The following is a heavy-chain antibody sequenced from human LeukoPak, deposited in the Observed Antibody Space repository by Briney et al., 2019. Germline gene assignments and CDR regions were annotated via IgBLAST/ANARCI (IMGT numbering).Heavy chain of an antibody. Sequence: GGSLRLSCAASGFTFNNYAMSWVRQAPAKGLEWVSGISGSGGSTDYADSVKGRFTISRDNSKNAVYLQMTSPRAEDTAVYYCAKDVGTRDLYYFDYWGQGTLVTVSS. J-gene: IGHJ4*02. CDR1: GFTFNNYA. CDR2: ISGSGGST. CDR3: AKDVGTRDLYYFDY. V-gene: IGHV3-23*01. D-gene: IGHD2-21*02.